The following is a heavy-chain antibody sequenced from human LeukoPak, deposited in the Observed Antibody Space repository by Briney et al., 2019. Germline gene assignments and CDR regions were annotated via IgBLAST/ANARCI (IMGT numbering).Heavy chain of an antibody. CDR2: ISGSGGST. J-gene: IGHJ4*02. CDR3: AKDKGYSSGWPFDY. D-gene: IGHD6-19*01. CDR1: GFTVSGSY. Sequence: GGSLRLSCAASGFTVSGSYMSWVRQAPGKGLEWVSAISGSGGSTYHADSVKGRFTISRDNSKNTLYLQMNSLRAEDTAVYYCAKDKGYSSGWPFDYWGQGTLVTVSS. V-gene: IGHV3-23*01.